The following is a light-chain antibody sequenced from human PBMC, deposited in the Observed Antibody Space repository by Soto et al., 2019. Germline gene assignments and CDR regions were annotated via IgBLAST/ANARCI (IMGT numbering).Light chain of an antibody. CDR3: VLYMGSGIWV. CDR1: SGSVSTNYY. Sequence: QTVVTQEPSFSVSPGGTVTLTCGLSSGSVSTNYYPSWYQQTPDQAPRTLISSTNTRSSGVPDRFSGSILGNKAALTITGAQADDESDYYCVLYMGSGIWVFGGGTQLTVL. J-gene: IGLJ7*01. V-gene: IGLV8-61*01. CDR2: STN.